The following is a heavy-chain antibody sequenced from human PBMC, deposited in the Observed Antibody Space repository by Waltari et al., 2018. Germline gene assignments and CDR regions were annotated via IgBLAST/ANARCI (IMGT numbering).Heavy chain of an antibody. CDR2: VDPEDGEA. CDR3: ATGLEDSDSASRPFDV. V-gene: IGHV1-69-2*01. CDR1: AFTITNYY. J-gene: IGHJ3*01. D-gene: IGHD1-26*01. Sequence: VLLLQSGAAVKKPGTTVKISCKVSAFTITNYYIHWVKQAPGKGLHWMGLVDPEDGEASYSENFQGRVTMTVDTSTDTVYMQLSSLTSDDTAIYYCATGLEDSDSASRPFDVWGQGTMVTVS.